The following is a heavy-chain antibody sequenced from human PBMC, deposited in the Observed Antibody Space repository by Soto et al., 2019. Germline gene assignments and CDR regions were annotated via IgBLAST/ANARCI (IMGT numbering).Heavy chain of an antibody. V-gene: IGHV4-4*02. J-gene: IGHJ4*02. D-gene: IGHD3-16*01. CDR3: ERDQTPGAGLDV. Sequence: SETLSLTCAVAGGSISSSKWWTWVRQPPGKGLEWIGEIYHSGSTNYNPSLKSRVTISVDKSKNQFSLNLNSVTAADTAVYYCERDQTPGAGLDVWGQGTLVPVSS. CDR1: GGSISSSKW. CDR2: IYHSGST.